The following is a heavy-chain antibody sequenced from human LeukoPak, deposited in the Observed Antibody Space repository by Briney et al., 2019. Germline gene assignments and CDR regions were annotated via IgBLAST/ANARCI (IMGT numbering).Heavy chain of an antibody. J-gene: IGHJ3*02. CDR3: ARGYYDSSGYYYVPSNHDAFDI. D-gene: IGHD3-22*01. V-gene: IGHV4-30-2*01. CDR1: GGSISSGGYS. CDR2: IYHSGST. Sequence: PSETLSLTCAVSGGSISSGGYSWSWIRQPPGKGLEWIGYIYHSGSTYYNPSLKSRVTISVDRSENQFSLKLSSVTAADTAVYYCARGYYDSSGYYYVPSNHDAFDIWGQGTMVTVSS.